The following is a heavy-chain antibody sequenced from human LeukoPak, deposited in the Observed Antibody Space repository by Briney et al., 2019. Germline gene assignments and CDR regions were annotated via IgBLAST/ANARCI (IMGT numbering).Heavy chain of an antibody. V-gene: IGHV1-69*13. CDR1: GYTFTSYG. CDR3: ARWGYCSSTSCSQGYYYMDV. CDR2: IIPIFGTA. Sequence: GASVKVSCKASGYTFTSYGISWVRQAPGQGLEWMGGIIPIFGTANYAQKFQGRVTITAAESTSAAYMELSSLRSEDTAVYYCARWGYCSSTSCSQGYYYMDVWGKGTTVTISS. J-gene: IGHJ6*03. D-gene: IGHD2-2*01.